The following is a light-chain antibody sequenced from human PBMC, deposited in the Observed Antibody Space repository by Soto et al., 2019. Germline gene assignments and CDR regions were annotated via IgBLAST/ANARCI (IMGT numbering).Light chain of an antibody. CDR1: QSVSSN. CDR3: QQYNNWPWT. CDR2: GAS. J-gene: IGKJ1*01. V-gene: IGKV3-15*01. Sequence: IVMTQSPGTLPLSPGERATLSCRASQSVSSNLAWYQQKPGQAPRLLIYGASTRATGIPARFSGSGSGTEFTLTISSLQSEDFAVYYCQQYNNWPWTFGQGTKVDIK.